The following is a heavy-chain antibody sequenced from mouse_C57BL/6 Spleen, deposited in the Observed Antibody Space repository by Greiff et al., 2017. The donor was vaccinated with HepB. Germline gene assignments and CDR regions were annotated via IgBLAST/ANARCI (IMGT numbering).Heavy chain of an antibody. D-gene: IGHD1-1*01. V-gene: IGHV1-69*01. CDR2: IDPSDSYT. CDR1: GYTFTSYW. J-gene: IGHJ3*01. CDR3: ARSNYGSSSRFAY. Sequence: VQLQQPGAELVMPGASVKLSCKASGYTFTSYWMHWVKQRPGQGLEWIGEIDPSDSYTNYNQKFKGKSTLTVDKSSSTAYMQLSSLTSEDSAVYYCARSNYGSSSRFAYWGQGTLVTVSA.